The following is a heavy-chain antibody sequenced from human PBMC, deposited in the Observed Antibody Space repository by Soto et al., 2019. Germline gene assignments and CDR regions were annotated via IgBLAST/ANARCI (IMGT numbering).Heavy chain of an antibody. CDR1: GFTFSSYA. J-gene: IGHJ5*02. Sequence: GGSLRLSCAASGFTFSSYAMSWVRQAPGKGLEWVSAISGSGGSTYYADSVKGRFTISRDNSKNTLYLQMNSLRAEDTAVYYCAKDRGYCTSTSCYEAVPWFDPWGQGTLDPVSS. D-gene: IGHD2-2*01. CDR3: AKDRGYCTSTSCYEAVPWFDP. CDR2: ISGSGGST. V-gene: IGHV3-23*01.